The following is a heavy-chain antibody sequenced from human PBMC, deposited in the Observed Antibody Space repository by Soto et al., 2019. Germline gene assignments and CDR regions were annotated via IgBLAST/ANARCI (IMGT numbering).Heavy chain of an antibody. Sequence: SVKVSCKASGGTFSSYAISWVRQAPGQGLEWMGGIIPIFGTANYAQKFQGRVTITADESTSTAYMELSSLRSEDTAVYYCATSRITIFGVVIGSPDAFDIWGQGTMVTVSS. CDR2: IIPIFGTA. D-gene: IGHD3-3*01. V-gene: IGHV1-69*13. CDR3: ATSRITIFGVVIGSPDAFDI. J-gene: IGHJ3*02. CDR1: GGTFSSYA.